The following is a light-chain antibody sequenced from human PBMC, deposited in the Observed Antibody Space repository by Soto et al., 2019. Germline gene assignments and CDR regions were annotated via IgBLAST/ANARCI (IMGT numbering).Light chain of an antibody. CDR3: SSYTSSSTLYV. J-gene: IGLJ1*01. Sequence: QSALTQPASVSGSPGQSITISCTGTSSDVGGYNYVSWYQQYPGKAPKLMIYDVSNRPSGVSNRFSGSKSGNTASLTISGRQAEDEADYYCSSYTSSSTLYVFGTGTKLTGL. CDR1: SSDVGGYNY. CDR2: DVS. V-gene: IGLV2-14*01.